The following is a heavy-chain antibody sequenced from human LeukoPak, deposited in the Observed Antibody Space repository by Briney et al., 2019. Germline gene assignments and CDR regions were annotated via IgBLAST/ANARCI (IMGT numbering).Heavy chain of an antibody. V-gene: IGHV4-34*01. Sequence: SETLSLTCAVYGGSFSGYYWSWIRQPPGKGLEWIGEINHSGSTNYNPSLKSRVTISVDTSKNQFSLKLSSVTAADTAVYYCARGEYYYDSSAYGRDGHWFDPWGQGTLVTVSS. J-gene: IGHJ5*02. CDR3: ARGEYYYDSSAYGRDGHWFDP. D-gene: IGHD3-22*01. CDR2: INHSGST. CDR1: GGSFSGYY.